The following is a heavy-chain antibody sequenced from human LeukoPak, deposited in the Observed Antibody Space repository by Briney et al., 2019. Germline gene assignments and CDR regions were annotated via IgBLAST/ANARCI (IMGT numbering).Heavy chain of an antibody. J-gene: IGHJ4*02. D-gene: IGHD3-22*01. CDR3: ARRGYYYDSSGYYLPYYFDY. V-gene: IGHV4-61*08. CDR2: IYYSGST. CDR1: GGSVDNSDYY. Sequence: SETLSLTCSVSGGSVDNSDYYWSWLRQPPGKGLEWIGYIYYSGSTNYNPSLKSRVTISVDTSKNQFSLKLSSVTAADTAVYYCARRGYYYDSSGYYLPYYFDYWGQGTLVTVSS.